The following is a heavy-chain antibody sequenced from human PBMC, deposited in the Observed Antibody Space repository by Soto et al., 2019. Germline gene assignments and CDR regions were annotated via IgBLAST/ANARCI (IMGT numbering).Heavy chain of an antibody. V-gene: IGHV2-26*01. D-gene: IGHD1-7*01. J-gene: IGHJ4*02. CDR1: GFSLSKARMG. Sequence: QVTLKESGPVLVKPTETLTLTCTVSGFSLSKARMGVRWIRQPPGKALEWLAHIFWNDERSYNTSLKSRLTITRDTSKSQVVLTMTNVDPVDTGTYFCARALREELPIYYFYSWGQGTLVTVSS. CDR3: ARALREELPIYYFYS. CDR2: IFWNDER.